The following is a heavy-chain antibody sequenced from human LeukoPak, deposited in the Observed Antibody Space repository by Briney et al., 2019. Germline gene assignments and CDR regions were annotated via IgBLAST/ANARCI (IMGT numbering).Heavy chain of an antibody. V-gene: IGHV1-69*06. D-gene: IGHD3-22*01. Sequence: ASVKVSCKASGGTFSSYAISWVRQAPGQGLEWMGGIIPIFGTANYAQKFQGRVTITADKSTSTAYMELSSLRSEDTAVYYCATVCSDSSGYPLLYYFDYWGQGTLVTVSS. CDR3: ATVCSDSSGYPLLYYFDY. CDR2: IIPIFGTA. J-gene: IGHJ4*02. CDR1: GGTFSSYA.